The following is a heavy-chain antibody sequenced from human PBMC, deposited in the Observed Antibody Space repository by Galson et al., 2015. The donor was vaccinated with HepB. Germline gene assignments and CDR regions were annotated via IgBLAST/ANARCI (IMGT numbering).Heavy chain of an antibody. CDR1: GGPIEGYY. CDR3: AKSSGAFDP. Sequence: ETLSLTCTVSGGPIEGYYWSWIRQPPGKGLEWIGYTYSDGSTNYNPSLKGRVTISVDTSKNQFSLKMTSLITADTAIYYCAKSSGAFDPWGQGTLVTVSS. D-gene: IGHD1-26*01. V-gene: IGHV4-59*01. J-gene: IGHJ5*02. CDR2: TYSDGST.